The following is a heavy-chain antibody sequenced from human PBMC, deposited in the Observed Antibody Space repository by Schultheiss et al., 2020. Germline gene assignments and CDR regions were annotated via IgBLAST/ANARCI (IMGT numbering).Heavy chain of an antibody. CDR1: GFTFSSYA. D-gene: IGHD7-27*01. CDR3: ARTGDLFDAFDI. V-gene: IGHV3-21*01. Sequence: GGSLRLSCAASGFTFSSYAMHWVRQAPGKGLEWVSSISSSSSYIYYADSVKGRFTISRDNAKNSLYLQMNSLRAEDTAVYYCARTGDLFDAFDIWGQGTMVNVSS. CDR2: ISSSSSYI. J-gene: IGHJ3*02.